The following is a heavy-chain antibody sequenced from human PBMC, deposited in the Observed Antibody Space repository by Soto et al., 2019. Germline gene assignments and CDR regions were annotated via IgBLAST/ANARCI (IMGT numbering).Heavy chain of an antibody. CDR3: ARDLHLGYYDSSGFEGGFDY. Sequence: GGSLRLSCAASGFTFSSYAMHWVRQAPGKGLEWVAVISYDGSNKYYADSVKGRFTISRDNSKNTLYLQMNSLRAEDTAVYYCARDLHLGYYDSSGFEGGFDYWGQGTLVTVSS. D-gene: IGHD3-22*01. CDR2: ISYDGSNK. V-gene: IGHV3-30-3*01. J-gene: IGHJ4*02. CDR1: GFTFSSYA.